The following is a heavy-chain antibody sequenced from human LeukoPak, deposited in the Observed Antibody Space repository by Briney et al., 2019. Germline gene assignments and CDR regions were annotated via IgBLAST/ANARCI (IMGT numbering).Heavy chain of an antibody. CDR3: ARDGSWGWAQYDH. Sequence: PGGSLRLSCTASGFTFSSYTMHWVRQAPGKGLEWVSVISDTGAYIYYLDSVKGRFTISRDNSKNTLYLQMNSLRAEDTALYYCARDGSWGWAQYDHWGQGILVTVSS. V-gene: IGHV3-23*01. CDR2: ISDTGAYI. CDR1: GFTFSSYT. D-gene: IGHD5-24*01. J-gene: IGHJ4*02.